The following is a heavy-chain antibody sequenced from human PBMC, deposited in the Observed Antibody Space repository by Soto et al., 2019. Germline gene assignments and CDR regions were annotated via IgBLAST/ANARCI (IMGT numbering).Heavy chain of an antibody. J-gene: IGHJ4*02. V-gene: IGHV3-73*02. D-gene: IGHD2-2*02. CDR3: TRRDYNFDY. Sequence: EVQLVESGGGLVQPGGSLKLSCAASGFTFSGSAMHWVRQASGKGLEWVGRIRSKANSYATAYAASVKGRFTISRDDSKNTAYLQMNSLKTEDTAVYYCTRRDYNFDYWGQGTLVTVSS. CDR1: GFTFSGSA. CDR2: IRSKANSYAT.